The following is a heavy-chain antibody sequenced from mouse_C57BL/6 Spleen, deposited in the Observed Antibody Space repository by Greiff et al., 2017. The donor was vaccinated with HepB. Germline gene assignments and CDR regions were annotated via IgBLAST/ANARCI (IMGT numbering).Heavy chain of an antibody. Sequence: VQLQQSGAELVRPGASVTLSCKASGYTFTDYEMHWVKQTPVHGLEWIGAIDPETGGTAYNQKFKGKAILTADTSSSTAYMELRSLTSEDSAVYYCTRRRGYYFDYWGQGTTLTVSS. V-gene: IGHV1-15*01. CDR3: TRRRGYYFDY. CDR1: GYTFTDYE. CDR2: IDPETGGT. J-gene: IGHJ2*01.